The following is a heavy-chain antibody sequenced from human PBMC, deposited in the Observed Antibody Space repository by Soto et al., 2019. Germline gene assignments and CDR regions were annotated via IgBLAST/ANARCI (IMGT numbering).Heavy chain of an antibody. Sequence: SGPTLVNPTETLTLTCTVSGFSLSNPRMGVSWIRQPPGKALEWLAHIFSNDEKSYSTSLKSRLTISRDTSKSQVVLTMTNMDPVDTATYYCARIQRISMIVVSKPYFDYWGQGALVTVSS. D-gene: IGHD3-22*01. CDR1: GFSLSNPRMG. J-gene: IGHJ4*02. CDR2: IFSNDEK. CDR3: ARIQRISMIVVSKPYFDY. V-gene: IGHV2-26*01.